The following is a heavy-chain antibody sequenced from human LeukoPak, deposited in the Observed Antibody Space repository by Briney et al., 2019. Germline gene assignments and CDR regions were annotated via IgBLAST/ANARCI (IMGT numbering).Heavy chain of an antibody. J-gene: IGHJ4*02. CDR2: ISGSGSTI. D-gene: IGHD3-9*01. CDR3: ARGAPDYDILTGYYWGY. Sequence: GGSLRLSCAASEFTFSDYYMSWIRQAPGKGLEWVSYISGSGSTIYYADSVKGRFTISMDNAKNSLYLQMNSLRAEDTAVYYCARGAPDYDILTGYYWGYWGQGTLVTVSS. CDR1: EFTFSDYY. V-gene: IGHV3-11*01.